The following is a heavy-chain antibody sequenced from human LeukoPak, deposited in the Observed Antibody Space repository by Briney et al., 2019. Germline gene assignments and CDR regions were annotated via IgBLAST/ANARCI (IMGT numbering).Heavy chain of an antibody. CDR3: AREMSGTNWFDP. D-gene: IGHD1-26*01. Sequence: GGSLRLSCAASGFTFSSYGMHWVRQAPGKGLEWVAVIWYDGSNKYYVDSVKGRFTVSRDNSKNTLYLQMNSLRAEDTAVYYCAREMSGTNWFDPWGQGTLVTVSS. CDR2: IWYDGSNK. J-gene: IGHJ5*02. CDR1: GFTFSSYG. V-gene: IGHV3-33*01.